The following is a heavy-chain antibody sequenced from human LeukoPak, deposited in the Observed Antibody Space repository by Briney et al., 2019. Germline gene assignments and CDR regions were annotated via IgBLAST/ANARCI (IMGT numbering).Heavy chain of an antibody. CDR2: ISSSSSTI. Sequence: ECVSYISSSSSTIYYADSVKGRFTISRDNARNSLYLQMNSLRAEDTAVYYCAREWFGAFDIWGQGTMVTVSS. V-gene: IGHV3-48*01. J-gene: IGHJ3*02. CDR3: AREWFGAFDI. D-gene: IGHD3-16*01.